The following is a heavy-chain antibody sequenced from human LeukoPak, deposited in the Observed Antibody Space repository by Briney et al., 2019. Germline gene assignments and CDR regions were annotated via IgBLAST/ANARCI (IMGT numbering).Heavy chain of an antibody. J-gene: IGHJ3*02. D-gene: IGHD2-2*02. CDR3: ARDPHCSSTSCYTAAFDI. CDR1: GGSISSYY. CDR2: IYYSGST. V-gene: IGHV4-59*01. Sequence: SETLSLTCTVSGGSISSYYWSWIRQPPGKGLEWIGDIYYSGSTNYNPSPKSRVTISVDTSKNQFSLKLSSVTAADTAVYYCARDPHCSSTSCYTAAFDIWGQGTMVTVSS.